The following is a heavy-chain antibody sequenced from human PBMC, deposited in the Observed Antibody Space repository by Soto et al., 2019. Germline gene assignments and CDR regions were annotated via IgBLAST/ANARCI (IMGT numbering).Heavy chain of an antibody. Sequence: EVQLLESGGGLVQPGGSLRLYCVGSGFTFSRYVLSWVRQAPGKGLEWVSVISGSGGASYYADSVKGRFTISRDNSKNPLYLDMKSLGAGATAVYYCALPHADYFYNHMDDWGRGTAVTVSS. CDR2: ISGSGGAS. J-gene: IGHJ6*03. V-gene: IGHV3-23*01. CDR3: ALPHADYFYNHMDD. CDR1: GFTFSRYV.